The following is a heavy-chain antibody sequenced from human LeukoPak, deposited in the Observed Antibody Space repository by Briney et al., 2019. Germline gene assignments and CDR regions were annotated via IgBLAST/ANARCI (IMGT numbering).Heavy chain of an antibody. CDR3: ASAGYLITFGGVIR. Sequence: GGSLRLSCAASGFTFSSYCMSWVRQAPGKGLEGVSHISSSGSSIYYADSVKGRFTIPRDNAKHSLYLQLNSLRADDTAVYYCASAGYLITFGGVIRWGQGSLVTVSS. D-gene: IGHD3-16*02. V-gene: IGHV3-48*04. J-gene: IGHJ4*02. CDR2: ISSSGSSI. CDR1: GFTFSSYC.